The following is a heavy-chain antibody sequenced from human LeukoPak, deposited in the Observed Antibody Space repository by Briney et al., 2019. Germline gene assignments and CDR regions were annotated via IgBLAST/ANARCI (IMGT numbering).Heavy chain of an antibody. J-gene: IGHJ5*02. CDR1: GFIFSDYY. V-gene: IGHV3-11*04. CDR3: ARDVYGSGINNWFDP. CDR2: ISSSSSTI. Sequence: GGFLRLSCAASGFIFSDYYMTWIRQSPGKGLEWVSYISSSSSTIYYADSVKGRFTISRDNAKNSLYLQMNSLRAEDTAVYYCARDVYGSGINNWFDPWGQGTLVTVSS. D-gene: IGHD3-10*01.